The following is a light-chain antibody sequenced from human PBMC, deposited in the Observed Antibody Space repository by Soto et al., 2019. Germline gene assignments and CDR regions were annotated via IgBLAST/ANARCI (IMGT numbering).Light chain of an antibody. V-gene: IGKV3-20*01. J-gene: IGKJ1*01. CDR2: GAS. Sequence: EIVLTQSPGTLSLSPGESATLSCRASQSVSTSYLAWYQQKPGQAPRLLIYGASIRATGIPDRFSGSGSGTDFTLTISRLEPEDFAVYYCQQFGSSLWTFGQGTKVESK. CDR1: QSVSTSY. CDR3: QQFGSSLWT.